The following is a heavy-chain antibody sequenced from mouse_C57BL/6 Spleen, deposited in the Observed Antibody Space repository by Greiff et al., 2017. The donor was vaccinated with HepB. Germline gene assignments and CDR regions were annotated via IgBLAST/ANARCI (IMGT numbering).Heavy chain of an antibody. Sequence: QVQLQQPGAELVRPGSSVKLSCKASGYTFTSYWMHWVKQRPIQGLEWIGNIDPSDSETHYNQKFKDKATLTVDKSSSTAYMQLSSLTSEDSAVYYCARERIYYYGSSNYWYFDVWGTGTTVTVSS. CDR1: GYTFTSYW. CDR3: ARERIYYYGSSNYWYFDV. V-gene: IGHV1-52*01. CDR2: IDPSDSET. J-gene: IGHJ1*03. D-gene: IGHD1-1*01.